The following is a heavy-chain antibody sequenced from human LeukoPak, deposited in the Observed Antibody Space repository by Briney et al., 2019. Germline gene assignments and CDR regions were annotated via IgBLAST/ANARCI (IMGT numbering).Heavy chain of an antibody. Sequence: GASVKVSCKASGYTFTGYYMHWVRQAPGQGLEWMGRINPNSGGTNYAQRFQGRVTMTRDTSISTAYMELSWLRSDDTAVYYCAGGLQYGFVDYWGQGTLVTVSS. V-gene: IGHV1-2*06. CDR2: INPNSGGT. CDR3: AGGLQYGFVDY. J-gene: IGHJ4*02. D-gene: IGHD4-11*01. CDR1: GYTFTGYY.